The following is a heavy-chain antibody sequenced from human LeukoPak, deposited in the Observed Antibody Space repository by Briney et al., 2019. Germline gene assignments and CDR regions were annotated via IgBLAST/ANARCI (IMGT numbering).Heavy chain of an antibody. D-gene: IGHD3-10*01. CDR3: ARRADRVNWFDP. CDR1: GYTFSSYG. V-gene: IGHV1-18*01. Sequence: ASVKVSCKASGYTFSSYGVSWVRQAPGQELEWMGWISAYNDNTNYAQKFQGRVTMTTDTSTRTAYMELRSLRSDDTAVYYCARRADRVNWFDPWGQGTLVTVSS. CDR2: ISAYNDNT. J-gene: IGHJ5*02.